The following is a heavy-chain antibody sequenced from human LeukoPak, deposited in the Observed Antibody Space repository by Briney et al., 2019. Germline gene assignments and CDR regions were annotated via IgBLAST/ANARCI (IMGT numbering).Heavy chain of an antibody. CDR2: SWFDGSKE. J-gene: IGHJ2*01. CDR3: ARDWSAGWYRGNDWYFDL. Sequence: GGSLRLSCAASGFTFSDHGRHWVRQAPGKGLEWVAVSWFDGSKEVYSSSVKGRCNVSRDTSKSPVYLQMNTLGAEDTGIYYCARDWSAGWYRGNDWYFDLWGRGTLVIVSP. D-gene: IGHD6-19*01. V-gene: IGHV3-33*01. CDR1: GFTFSDHG.